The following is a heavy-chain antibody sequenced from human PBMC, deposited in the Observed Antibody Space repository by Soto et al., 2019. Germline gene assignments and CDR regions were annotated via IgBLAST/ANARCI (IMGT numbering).Heavy chain of an antibody. CDR1: GGSISSAGYY. J-gene: IGHJ4*02. CDR2: IYYTGST. D-gene: IGHD5-12*01. CDR3: PRDSGYDSKYFDY. Sequence: QVQLQESGPGLAKPSQTLSLTCTVSGGSISSAGYYWNWIRQHPGKGLEWIGYIYYTGSTYYNPSLKSRVTISVDTSKNQFSLKLSSATAADTDVYYCPRDSGYDSKYFDYWGQGTLVTVSS. V-gene: IGHV4-31*03.